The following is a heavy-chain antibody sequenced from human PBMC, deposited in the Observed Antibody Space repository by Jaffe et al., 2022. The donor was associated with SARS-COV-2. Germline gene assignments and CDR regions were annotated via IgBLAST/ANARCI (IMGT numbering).Heavy chain of an antibody. J-gene: IGHJ4*02. CDR2: IYYSGST. CDR1: GGSISSSSYY. Sequence: QLQLQESGPGLVKPSETLSLTCTVSGGSISSSSYYWGWIRQPPGKGLEWIGSIYYSGSTYYNPSLKSRVTISVDTSKNQFSLKLSSVTAADTAVYYCARLGYSYGYKYYFDYWGQGTLVTVSS. V-gene: IGHV4-39*01. CDR3: ARLGYSYGYKYYFDY. D-gene: IGHD5-18*01.